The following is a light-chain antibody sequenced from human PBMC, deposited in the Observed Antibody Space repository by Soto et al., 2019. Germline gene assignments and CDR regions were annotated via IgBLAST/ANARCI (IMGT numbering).Light chain of an antibody. CDR1: QSISSY. CDR2: AAS. J-gene: IGKJ4*01. V-gene: IGKV1-39*01. Sequence: DIQMTQSPSSLSASVGDRVTITCRASQSISSYLNWYQQKPGKAPKLLIYAASSLQSGVPSRFSGSGSGTDLTLTISSLQPEDFATYYCQQSYSTPPGTFGGGTKVEIK. CDR3: QQSYSTPPGT.